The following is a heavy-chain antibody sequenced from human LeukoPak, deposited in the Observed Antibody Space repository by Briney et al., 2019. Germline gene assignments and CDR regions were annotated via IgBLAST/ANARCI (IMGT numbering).Heavy chain of an antibody. CDR1: GYTFTGYY. D-gene: IGHD6-19*01. CDR2: INPNSGGT. J-gene: IGHJ4*02. CDR3: ARDHGGIAVVYYFDY. Sequence: GASVKVSCKASGYTFTGYYMHWVRQAPGQGLEWVGWINPNSGGTNYAQKFQGRVTMTRDTSISTAYMELSRLRSDDTAVYYCARDHGGIAVVYYFDYWGQGTLVTVSS. V-gene: IGHV1-2*02.